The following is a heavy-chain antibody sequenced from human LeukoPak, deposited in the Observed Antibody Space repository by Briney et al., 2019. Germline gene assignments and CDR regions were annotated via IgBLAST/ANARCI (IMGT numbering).Heavy chain of an antibody. J-gene: IGHJ3*02. V-gene: IGHV1-24*01. CDR1: GYTLTELS. CDR2: FDPEDGER. Sequence: ASVKVSCKVSGYTLTELSMHWVRQAPGKGLEWMGGFDPEDGERIYAQKFQGRVTMTEDTSSDTAYMELSSLRFEDTAVYYCTTVAQWDLLGSDAFDIWGQGTMVTVSP. CDR3: TTVAQWDLLGSDAFDI. D-gene: IGHD1-26*01.